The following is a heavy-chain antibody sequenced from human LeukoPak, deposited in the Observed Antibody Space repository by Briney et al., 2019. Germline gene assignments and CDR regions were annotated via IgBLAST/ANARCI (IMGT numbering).Heavy chain of an antibody. CDR3: ARQEIGLRSFDP. J-gene: IGHJ5*02. V-gene: IGHV4-61*02. CDR2: VYRNGNI. D-gene: IGHD3/OR15-3a*01. Sequence: PSETLSLTCTVSGDSISSGSYYWNWIRQPAGKGLEWIGRVYRNGNINYNPSLKSRVTISPDTSKNQFSLNLSSVTAADTAVYYCARQEIGLRSFDPWGQGTLVTVSS. CDR1: GDSISSGSYY.